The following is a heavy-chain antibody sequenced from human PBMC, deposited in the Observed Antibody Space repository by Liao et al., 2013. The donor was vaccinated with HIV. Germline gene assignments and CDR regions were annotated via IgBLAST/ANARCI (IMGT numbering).Heavy chain of an antibody. V-gene: IGHV4-30-4*08. J-gene: IGHJ3*02. Sequence: QVQLQQWGAGLVKPSETLSLTCTVSGGSISSGDYSWSWIRQPPGKGLEWIGYIYSGGRPYYSPSLRSRVAISVDTSKNQFSLKLSSVTAADTAVYYCARGAIAAAGTGDAFDIWGQGTMVTVSS. CDR2: IYSGGRP. D-gene: IGHD6-13*01. CDR1: GGSISSGDYS. CDR3: ARGAIAAAGTGDAFDI.